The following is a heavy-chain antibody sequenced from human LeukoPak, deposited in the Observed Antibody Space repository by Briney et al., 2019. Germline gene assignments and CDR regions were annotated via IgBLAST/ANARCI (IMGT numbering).Heavy chain of an antibody. CDR3: ARDQMGFDP. CDR2: IHATGNT. Sequence: SETLSLTCTVSGGSISGYYWSWIRQPAGKGLEWIGRIHATGNTIYNPSLMSRVTMSVDTSKNQFSLQLNSVTPEDTAVYYCARDQMGFDPWGQGILVTVSS. V-gene: IGHV4-4*07. CDR1: GGSISGYY. J-gene: IGHJ5*02. D-gene: IGHD5-24*01.